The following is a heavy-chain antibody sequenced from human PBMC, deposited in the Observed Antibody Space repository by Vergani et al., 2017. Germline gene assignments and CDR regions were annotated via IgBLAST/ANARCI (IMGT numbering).Heavy chain of an antibody. CDR2: ISYDGSNK. D-gene: IGHD1/OR15-1a*01. CDR1: GFTFSSYA. Sequence: VQLVETGGGLIQPGGSLRLSCAASGFTFSSYAMHWVRQAPGKGLEWVAVISYDGSNKYYADSVKGRFTISRDNSKNTLYLQMNSLRAEDTAVYYCAREKTTSKGRRCGFDYWGQGTLVTVSS. V-gene: IGHV3-30-3*01. J-gene: IGHJ4*02. CDR3: AREKTTSKGRRCGFDY.